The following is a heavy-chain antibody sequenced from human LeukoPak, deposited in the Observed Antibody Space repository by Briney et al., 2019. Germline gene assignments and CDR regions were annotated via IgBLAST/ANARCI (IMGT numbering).Heavy chain of an antibody. Sequence: ASVKVSCKASGYTFTGYYMHWVRQAPRQGLEWMGRINPNSGGTNYAQKFQGRVTMTRDTSISTAYMELSRLRSDDTAVYYCAGASYYYDSSGYAYWGQGTLATVSS. CDR1: GYTFTGYY. CDR3: AGASYYYDSSGYAY. CDR2: INPNSGGT. D-gene: IGHD3-22*01. J-gene: IGHJ4*02. V-gene: IGHV1-2*06.